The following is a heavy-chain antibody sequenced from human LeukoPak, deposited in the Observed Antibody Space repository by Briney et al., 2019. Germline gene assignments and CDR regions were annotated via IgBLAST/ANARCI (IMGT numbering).Heavy chain of an antibody. D-gene: IGHD6-19*01. CDR2: LKSKIDGGTI. J-gene: IGHJ4*02. CDR3: TTGGWYGGDF. CDR1: GFIFSNAW. V-gene: IGHV3-15*01. Sequence: GGALRLSCAASGFIFSNAWMSWVRQTPGKGLEWVGRLKSKIDGGTIDYAAPVRGRFTISRDDSKNTLYLQINSLETEDTGVYYCTTGGWYGGDFWGQGTLVTVSP.